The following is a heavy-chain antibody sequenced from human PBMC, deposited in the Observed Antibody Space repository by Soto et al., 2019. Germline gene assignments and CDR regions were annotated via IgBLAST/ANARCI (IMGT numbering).Heavy chain of an antibody. CDR1: GFTFSSYG. Sequence: GGSLRLSCAASGFTFSSYGMHWVRQAPGKGLEWVAVISYDGSNKYYADYVKGRFTISRDNSKNTLYLQMNSLRAEDTAVYYCAKDLGDYYGMDVWGQGTTVTVSS. CDR3: AKDLGDYYGMDV. J-gene: IGHJ6*02. CDR2: ISYDGSNK. V-gene: IGHV3-30*18. D-gene: IGHD3-10*01.